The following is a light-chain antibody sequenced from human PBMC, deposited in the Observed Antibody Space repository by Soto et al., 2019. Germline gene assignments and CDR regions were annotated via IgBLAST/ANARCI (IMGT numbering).Light chain of an antibody. Sequence: IVLTQSPGALSLSPGERATLSCRASQSISNNYLAWYQQKPGQAPRLLIYRASTRAPGVPARFSGSRSGTGFTLNISRLQPEVFTVYSCLKYNNLWAFGQGTEADIX. CDR2: RAS. V-gene: IGKV3-20*01. CDR1: QSISNNY. CDR3: LKYNNLWA. J-gene: IGKJ1*01.